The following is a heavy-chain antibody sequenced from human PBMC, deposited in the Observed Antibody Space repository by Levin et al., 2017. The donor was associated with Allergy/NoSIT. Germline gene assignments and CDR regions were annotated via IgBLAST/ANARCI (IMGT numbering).Heavy chain of an antibody. D-gene: IGHD3-16*02. CDR2: IRNKAHGGTT. Sequence: GESLKISCTGSGFTFGDYAMSWVRQAPGKGLEWVGFIRNKAHGGTTEYAASVKGRLTISRDDSKSIAYLQMNSLKTEDTVVYFCARGGPPNYDYNWGSYRDGYFDYWGQGTLVTVSS. J-gene: IGHJ4*02. CDR3: ARGGPPNYDYNWGSYRDGYFDY. CDR1: GFTFGDYA. V-gene: IGHV3-49*04.